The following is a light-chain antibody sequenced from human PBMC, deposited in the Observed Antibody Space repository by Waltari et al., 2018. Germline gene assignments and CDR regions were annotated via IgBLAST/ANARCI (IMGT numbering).Light chain of an antibody. J-gene: IGLJ3*02. CDR3: ALYYGNARWV. Sequence: QTVVTQEPSLTVSPGGTVTLTCTPTTCAVLSNYYPNWFQQKPGQAPTSLIYDTNKRHFWTPARFSGSLLGGKAALTLSRALPEDEADYYCALYYGNARWVFGGGTKLTVL. V-gene: IGLV7-43*01. CDR1: TCAVLSNYY. CDR2: DTN.